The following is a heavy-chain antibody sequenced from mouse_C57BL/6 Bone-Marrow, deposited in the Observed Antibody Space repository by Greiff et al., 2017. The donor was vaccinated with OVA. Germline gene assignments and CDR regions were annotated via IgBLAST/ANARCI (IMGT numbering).Heavy chain of an antibody. CDR2: IWSGGST. CDR3: ARTGSSTYYYAMDY. V-gene: IGHV2-2*01. D-gene: IGHD1-1*01. Sequence: VMLVESGPGLVQPSQSLSITCTVSGFSLTSYGVHWVRQSPGKGLEWLGVIWSGGSTDSNAAFISRLSISKDNSKSQVFFKMNSLQADDTAIYYCARTGSSTYYYAMDYWGQGTSVTVSS. CDR1: GFSLTSYG. J-gene: IGHJ4*01.